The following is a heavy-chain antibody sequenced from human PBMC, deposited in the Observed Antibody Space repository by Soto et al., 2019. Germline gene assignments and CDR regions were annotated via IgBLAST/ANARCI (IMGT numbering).Heavy chain of an antibody. CDR2: ISYDGSNK. Sequence: GGSLRLSCAASGFTFSSYAMHWVRQAPGKGLEWVAVISYDGSNKYYADSVKGRFTISRDNSKNTLYLQMNSLRAEDTAVYYCARELPQDYGDYVYYYYGMDVWGQGTTVTVSS. V-gene: IGHV3-30-3*01. CDR3: ARELPQDYGDYVYYYYGMDV. D-gene: IGHD4-17*01. CDR1: GFTFSSYA. J-gene: IGHJ6*02.